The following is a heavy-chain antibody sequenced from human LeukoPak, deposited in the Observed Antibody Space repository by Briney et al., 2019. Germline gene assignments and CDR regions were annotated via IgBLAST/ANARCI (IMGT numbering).Heavy chain of an antibody. V-gene: IGHV1-69*06. J-gene: IGHJ4*02. CDR3: ARGRRWLQLGYFDY. Sequence: GASVKVSCKASGYTFTSYGISWVRQAPGQGLEWMGGIIPIFGTANYAQKFQGRVTITADKSTSTAYMELSSLRSEDTAVYYCARGRRWLQLGYFDYWGQGTLVTVSS. CDR1: GYTFTSYG. D-gene: IGHD5-24*01. CDR2: IIPIFGTA.